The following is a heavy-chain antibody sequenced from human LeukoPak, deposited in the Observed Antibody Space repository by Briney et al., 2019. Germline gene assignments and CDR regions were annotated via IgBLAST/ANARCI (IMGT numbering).Heavy chain of an antibody. D-gene: IGHD6-19*01. CDR3: VKYSSGWYYDY. V-gene: IGHV3-64D*09. Sequence: GGSLRLSCAASGFTFNKAWMTWVRQAPGKGLEYVSAINDNGRSTYYADSVKGRFSISRDNSKNTLYLQMSSLRAEDTAVYYCVKYSSGWYYDYWGQGTLVTVSS. CDR2: INDNGRST. J-gene: IGHJ4*02. CDR1: GFTFNKAW.